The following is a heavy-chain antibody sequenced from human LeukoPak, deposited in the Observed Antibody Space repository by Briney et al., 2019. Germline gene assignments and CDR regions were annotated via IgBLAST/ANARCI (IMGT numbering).Heavy chain of an antibody. CDR1: GYSFTSYG. Sequence: GASLKVSCKASGYSFTSYGFTWVRQAPGQGLEWMGWINANNGNTNYAQRLQGRVTMTIDTSTNTAYMELRSLRSDDTAVYYCARAAPRDCTNDICWVDYWGQGTLVTVSP. CDR3: ARAAPRDCTNDICWVDY. D-gene: IGHD2-8*01. CDR2: INANNGNT. J-gene: IGHJ4*02. V-gene: IGHV1-18*01.